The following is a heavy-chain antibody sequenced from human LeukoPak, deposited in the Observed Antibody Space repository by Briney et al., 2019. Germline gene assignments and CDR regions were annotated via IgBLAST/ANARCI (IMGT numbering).Heavy chain of an antibody. CDR1: GGSISSGGYS. D-gene: IGHD5-24*01. CDR3: ARVVGDGYSEY. J-gene: IGHJ4*02. CDR2: IYHSGST. Sequence: PSETLSLTCAVSGGSISSGGYSWSWIRQPPGKGLEWIGYIYHSGSTYYNPSLKSRVTISIDTSKNQFSLKLTSVTAADTAVYYCARVVGDGYSEYWGQGTLVTVSS. V-gene: IGHV4-30-2*01.